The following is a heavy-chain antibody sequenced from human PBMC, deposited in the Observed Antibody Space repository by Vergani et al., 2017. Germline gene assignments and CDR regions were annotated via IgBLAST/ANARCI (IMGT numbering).Heavy chain of an antibody. J-gene: IGHJ6*02. CDR3: ARVNTETNGHLYYYCDMDV. D-gene: IGHD4-11*01. Sequence: QVQLQQWGGGLLKPSETLSLTCVVNGESFTSYHWTWIRPSLGEGLEWVADIDHTGRPDYNPSLKSRLTMSVNKCRNQFSLTLNSVTATDTAIYFCARVNTETNGHLYYYCDMDVWGQGTAVTVS. CDR2: IDHTGRP. V-gene: IGHV4-34*01. CDR1: GESFTSYH.